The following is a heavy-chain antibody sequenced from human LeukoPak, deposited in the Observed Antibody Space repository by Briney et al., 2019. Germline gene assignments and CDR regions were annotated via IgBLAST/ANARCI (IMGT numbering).Heavy chain of an antibody. CDR1: GFTFSSYG. CDR3: AKDLGFQQLVRSPFDY. D-gene: IGHD6-13*01. CDR2: ISYDGSNK. V-gene: IGHV3-30*18. J-gene: IGHJ4*02. Sequence: GGSLRLSCAASGFTFSSYGMHWVRQAPGKGLEWVAVISYDGSNKYYADSVKGRFTISRDNSKNTLYLQMSSLRAEDTAVYYCAKDLGFQQLVRSPFDYWGQGTLVTVSS.